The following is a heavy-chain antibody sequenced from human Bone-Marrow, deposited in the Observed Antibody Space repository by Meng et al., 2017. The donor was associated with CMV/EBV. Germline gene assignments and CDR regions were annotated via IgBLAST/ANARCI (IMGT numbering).Heavy chain of an antibody. V-gene: IGHV3-7*03. Sequence: MSWVRQAPGKGLEWVANIKQDGSEKYYVDSVKGRFTISRDNAKNSLYLQMNSLRAEDTAVYYCARVVSRGMKYCSSTSCPEVGAFDIWGQGTMVTVS. CDR2: IKQDGSEK. CDR3: ARVVSRGMKYCSSTSCPEVGAFDI. D-gene: IGHD2-2*01. J-gene: IGHJ3*02.